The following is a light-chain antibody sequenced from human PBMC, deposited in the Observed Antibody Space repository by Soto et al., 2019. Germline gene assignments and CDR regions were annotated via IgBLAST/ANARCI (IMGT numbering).Light chain of an antibody. Sequence: EIVMTQSPDTLSLSPGERATLSCRASLSVSSDLAWYRQKPGQAPRLLIYRAFTRATGIPARFSGSGSGTDFTLTISSLQREDFATYYCQQSYSTPRTFGQGSKVDIK. J-gene: IGKJ1*01. CDR3: QQSYSTPRT. CDR1: LSVSSD. CDR2: RAF. V-gene: IGKV3-15*01.